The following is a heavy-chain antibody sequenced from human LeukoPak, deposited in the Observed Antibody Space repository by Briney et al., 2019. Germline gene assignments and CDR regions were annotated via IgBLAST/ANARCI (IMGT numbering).Heavy chain of an antibody. Sequence: SETLSLTCTVSGGSLSSYYWSWIRQPPGKGLEWLGYIYNRGSTNYNPSLTSRLTISVDMSKNQFSLKLSSMTAADTAVYYCARTLVPAAALDYWGQGTLVTVSS. J-gene: IGHJ4*02. D-gene: IGHD2-2*01. CDR1: GGSLSSYY. V-gene: IGHV4-4*09. CDR3: ARTLVPAAALDY. CDR2: IYNRGST.